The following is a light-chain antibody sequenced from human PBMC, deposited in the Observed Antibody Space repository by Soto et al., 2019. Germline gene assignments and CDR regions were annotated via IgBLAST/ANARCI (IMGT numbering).Light chain of an antibody. CDR2: ATS. CDR3: QQYDNWPPP. V-gene: IGKV3-15*01. CDR1: QRVSNN. J-gene: IGKJ5*01. Sequence: EIVMTQSPATLSVSPGERATLSCRASQRVSNNLAWYQQRPGRSPRLLIYATSTRATGIPARFSGSGSGTEFTLTISRLQSEDFAVYDCQQYDNWPPPFGQGTRLEIK.